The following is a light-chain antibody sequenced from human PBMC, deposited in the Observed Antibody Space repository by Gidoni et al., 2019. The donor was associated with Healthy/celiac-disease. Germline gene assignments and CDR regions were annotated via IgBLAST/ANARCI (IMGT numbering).Light chain of an antibody. Sequence: EIVLTQSPGTLSLSPGERATLSCRASQSVSSSYLAWYQQKPGQAPRLLIYGASSRATGIPDRFSGSGSGTDFTLTFSRLEPEDFAVYYCQQYGSSPPLTFGGGTKVEIK. CDR2: GAS. CDR3: QQYGSSPPLT. J-gene: IGKJ4*01. V-gene: IGKV3-20*01. CDR1: QSVSSSY.